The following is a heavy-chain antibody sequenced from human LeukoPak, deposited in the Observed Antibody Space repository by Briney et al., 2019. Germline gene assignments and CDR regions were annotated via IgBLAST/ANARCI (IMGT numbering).Heavy chain of an antibody. CDR3: ARVAKYYYGSETYYFFEH. CDR1: GFTFSNYE. J-gene: IGHJ4*02. D-gene: IGHD3-10*01. V-gene: IGHV3-48*03. Sequence: GSLRLSCAASGFTFSNYEMNWVRQAPGRGLEWVSYISSGGSLIYYADSVKGRFTISRDNAKNSLYLQMNSLRVEDTAVYYCARVAKYYYGSETYYFFEHWGQGTPVTASS. CDR2: ISSGGSLI.